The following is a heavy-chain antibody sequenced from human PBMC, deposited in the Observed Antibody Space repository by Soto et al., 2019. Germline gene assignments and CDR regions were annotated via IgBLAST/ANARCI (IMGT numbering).Heavy chain of an antibody. CDR1: GFTFTNVA. J-gene: IGHJ4*02. CDR2: ITESGGRT. V-gene: IGHV3-23*01. Sequence: EVQLLESGGGLVQPGGSLRLSCAASGFTFTNVAMTWVRQAPGKGLEWVSTITESGGRTDYADSVKGRFTISRDNSKSTLYLQMNNLRADDTGVYYCAKLFWNPWYFDSWGQGARVTISS. CDR3: AKLFWNPWYFDS. D-gene: IGHD1-1*01.